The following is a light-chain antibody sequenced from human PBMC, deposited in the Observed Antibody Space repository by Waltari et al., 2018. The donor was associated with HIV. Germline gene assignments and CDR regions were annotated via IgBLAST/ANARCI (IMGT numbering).Light chain of an antibody. CDR1: SDDVGYYNY. J-gene: IGLJ3*02. CDR3: SSYVGSSTSWL. CDR2: DVT. Sequence: QSALTQPASVSGSPGQSIVISCTGTSDDVGYYNYVSWYQQPPGKVPKLVIYDVTRPPSAVCNRFSGCKSGNTASLTISGLRADDEADYYCSSYVGSSTSWLFGGGTKLTV. V-gene: IGLV2-14*03.